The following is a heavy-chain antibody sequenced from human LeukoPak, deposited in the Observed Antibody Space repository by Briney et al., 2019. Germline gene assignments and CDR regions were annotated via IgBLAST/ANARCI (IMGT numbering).Heavy chain of an antibody. CDR2: IRFDGGNK. D-gene: IGHD3-9*01. CDR1: GFTLSNYG. J-gene: IGHJ6*02. Sequence: GGSLRLSCAASGFTLSNYGMHWVRQAPGKGLEWVAFIRFDGGNKYYAESVKGRFTISRDNTKKTLYLEMNSLRAEDTAVYFCARVAHFDRGMDVWGQGTTVTVSS. V-gene: IGHV3-30*02. CDR3: ARVAHFDRGMDV.